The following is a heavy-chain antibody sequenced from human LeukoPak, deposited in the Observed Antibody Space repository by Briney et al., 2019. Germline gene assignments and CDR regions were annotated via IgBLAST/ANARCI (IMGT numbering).Heavy chain of an antibody. D-gene: IGHD3-22*01. CDR1: GFIFNNYG. Sequence: PGGSVRLFCAASGFIFNNYGVIWVRHSPGKGREWVSSISNYGGGTQYAHFVEGRCTICRDNSKNPLFLQMSSLRAEETALYYCAKGSSGSFADLWGQGTLVTVSS. V-gene: IGHV3-23*01. J-gene: IGHJ5*02. CDR3: AKGSSGSFADL. CDR2: ISNYGGGT.